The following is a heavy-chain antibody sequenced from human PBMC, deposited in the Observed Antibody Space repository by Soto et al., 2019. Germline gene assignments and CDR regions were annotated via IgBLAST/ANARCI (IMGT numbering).Heavy chain of an antibody. Sequence: SETLSLTCTVSGGSISSSSYYWGWIRQPPGKGLEWIGSIYYSGSTYYNPSLKSRVTISVDTSKNQFSLKLSSVTAADTAVYYCARLRRYGLWFGELLRYHFDYWGQGTLVTVSS. CDR1: GGSISSSSYY. CDR3: ARLRRYGLWFGELLRYHFDY. V-gene: IGHV4-39*01. D-gene: IGHD3-10*01. J-gene: IGHJ4*02. CDR2: IYYSGST.